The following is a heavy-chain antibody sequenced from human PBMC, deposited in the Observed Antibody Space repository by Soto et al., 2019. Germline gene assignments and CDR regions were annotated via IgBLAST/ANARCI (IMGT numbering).Heavy chain of an antibody. CDR2: IVVGSGNT. V-gene: IGHV1-58*01. Sequence: GASVKVSCKASGFTFTSSAVQWVRQARGQRLEWIGWIVVGSGNTNYAQKFQERVTITRDMSTSTAYMELSSLRSEDTAVYYCAAGYDFWSGYYLTSQNYYYGMDVWGQGTTVTVSS. CDR3: AAGYDFWSGYYLTSQNYYYGMDV. J-gene: IGHJ6*02. CDR1: GFTFTSSA. D-gene: IGHD3-3*01.